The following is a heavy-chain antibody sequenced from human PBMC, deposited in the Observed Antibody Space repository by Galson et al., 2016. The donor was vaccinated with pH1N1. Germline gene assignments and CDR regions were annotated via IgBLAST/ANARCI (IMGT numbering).Heavy chain of an antibody. V-gene: IGHV5-51*01. CDR3: ARHQSSSDDYFFYNMDV. Sequence: QSGAEVKKPGESLKISCKGSGYIFSTFWIGWVRQMPGKGLEWMGIVYPGDSDTRYNPSFKGQVTISVDKSISAAYLQWSSLKASDSAIYFCARHQSSSDDYFFYNMDVWGQGMTVTVSS. D-gene: IGHD6-6*01. CDR1: GYIFSTFW. CDR2: VYPGDSDT. J-gene: IGHJ6*02.